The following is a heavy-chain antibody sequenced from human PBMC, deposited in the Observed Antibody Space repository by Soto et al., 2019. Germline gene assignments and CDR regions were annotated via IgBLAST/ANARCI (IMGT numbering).Heavy chain of an antibody. Sequence: PSETLSLTCTVSGGSISSYYWSWIRQPLGKGLEWIGYIYYSGSTNYNPSLKSRVTISVDTSKNQFSLKLSSVTAADTAVYYCARSYYDFWSGYFRDAFDIWGQGTMVTVSS. J-gene: IGHJ3*02. CDR3: ARSYYDFWSGYFRDAFDI. CDR1: GGSISSYY. V-gene: IGHV4-59*01. D-gene: IGHD3-3*01. CDR2: IYYSGST.